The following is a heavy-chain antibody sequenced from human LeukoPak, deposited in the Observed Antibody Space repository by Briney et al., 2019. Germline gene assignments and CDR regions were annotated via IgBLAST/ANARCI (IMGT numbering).Heavy chain of an antibody. CDR1: GYTFTSYG. CDR2: ISAYNGNT. D-gene: IGHD3-9*01. Sequence: ASVKVSCEASGYTFTSYGISWVRQAPGQGLEWMGWISAYNGNTNYARKLQGRVTMTTDTSTSTAYMELRSLRSDDTAVYYCARAYDILTGLFGFDPWGQGTLVTVSS. V-gene: IGHV1-18*01. J-gene: IGHJ5*02. CDR3: ARAYDILTGLFGFDP.